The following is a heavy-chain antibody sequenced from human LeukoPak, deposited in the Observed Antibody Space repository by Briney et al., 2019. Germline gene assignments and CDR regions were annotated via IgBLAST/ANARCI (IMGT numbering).Heavy chain of an antibody. J-gene: IGHJ6*02. D-gene: IGHD5-24*01. CDR3: ARALGKLQPYYYYYGMDL. CDR1: GFSFSNYW. Sequence: GSLRLSCAASGFSFSNYWMSWVRQAPGKGLEWVANIKQDGSEKYYVDSVKGRFTISRDNAKNSLYLQMNYLRAEDTAVYYCARALGKLQPYYYYYGMDLWGQGTTVTVSS. CDR2: IKQDGSEK. V-gene: IGHV3-7*01.